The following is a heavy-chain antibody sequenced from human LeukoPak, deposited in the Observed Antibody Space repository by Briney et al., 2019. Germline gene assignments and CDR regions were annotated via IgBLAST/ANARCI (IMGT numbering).Heavy chain of an antibody. CDR1: GFTFSNSW. D-gene: IGHD3-22*01. Sequence: GGSLRLSCAASGFTFSNSWMSWVRQAPGKGLEWVATIKPDGSAQYYVDSVKGRFTISRDNAKNSLFLQINSLRAEDTAVYYCANAGTYSSGPWGQGTLVTVSS. J-gene: IGHJ5*02. V-gene: IGHV3-7*01. CDR2: IKPDGSAQ. CDR3: ANAGTYSSGP.